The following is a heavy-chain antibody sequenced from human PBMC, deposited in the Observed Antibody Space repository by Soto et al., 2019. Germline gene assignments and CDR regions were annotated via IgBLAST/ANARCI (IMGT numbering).Heavy chain of an antibody. D-gene: IGHD6-19*01. CDR1: GGTFSSYA. CDR3: AREGAVNNRYYYGMDV. V-gene: IGHV1-69*01. CDR2: IIPIFGTA. Sequence: QVQLVQAGSEGKKPGSSVKGSCKASGGTFSSYAISWVRQAPGQGLGWMGGIIPIFGTANYALKFPGRVTITADEPTTTAYIELSSLRSEDTAVYYCAREGAVNNRYYYGMDVWGQGTTVTVSS. J-gene: IGHJ6*02.